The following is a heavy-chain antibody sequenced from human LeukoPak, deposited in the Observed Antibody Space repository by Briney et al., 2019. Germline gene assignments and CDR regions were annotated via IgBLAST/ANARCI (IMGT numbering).Heavy chain of an antibody. CDR1: GYSFPNYW. J-gene: IGHJ2*01. CDR2: IYPGDSET. D-gene: IGHD2/OR15-2a*01. CDR3: ARRRNSQYCDL. Sequence: GESLKISCKGSGYSFPNYWIGWVRQMPGKGLEWMGIIYPGDSETTYSPSFQGRVTISADKSISTAYVQWSSLKASDTAIYFCARRRNSQYCDLWGRGTLVTVSS. V-gene: IGHV5-51*01.